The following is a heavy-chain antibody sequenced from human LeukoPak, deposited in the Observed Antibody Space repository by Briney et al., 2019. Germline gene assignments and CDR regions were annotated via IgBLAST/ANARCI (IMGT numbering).Heavy chain of an antibody. CDR1: GYTFTSYD. J-gene: IGHJ5*02. CDR2: MNPNSGNT. CDR3: ARSVLLWFGASDA. V-gene: IGHV1-8*01. Sequence: GASVKVSCKASGYTFTSYDINWVRQATGQGLEWMGWMNPNSGNTGYAQKFQGRVTMTRNTSISTAYMELSSLRSEDTAVYYCARSVLLWFGASDAWGQGTLVTVSS. D-gene: IGHD3-10*01.